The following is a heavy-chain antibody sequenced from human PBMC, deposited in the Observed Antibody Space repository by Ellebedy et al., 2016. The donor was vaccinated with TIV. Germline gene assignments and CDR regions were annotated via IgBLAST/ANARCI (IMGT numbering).Heavy chain of an antibody. CDR3: TRDLTNIVSGDY. D-gene: IGHD5/OR15-5a*01. V-gene: IGHV1-2*02. Sequence: AASVKVSCKASGYTFTGYYMHWVRQAPGQGLEWMGWINPNSGGTNYAQKFQGRVTVTRDTSTSTAFLELSRLRSDDTAVYYCTRDLTNIVSGDYWGQGTLVTVSS. J-gene: IGHJ4*02. CDR2: INPNSGGT. CDR1: GYTFTGYY.